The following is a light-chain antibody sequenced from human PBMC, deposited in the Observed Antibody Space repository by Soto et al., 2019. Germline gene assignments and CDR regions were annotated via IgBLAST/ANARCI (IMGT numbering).Light chain of an antibody. V-gene: IGKV1-27*01. CDR1: QGISSY. J-gene: IGKJ2*01. CDR3: QRTYNALYT. CDR2: SAS. Sequence: DIRLTQSPSSMSASVGDRVTIACRVSQGISSYLKWYRQKPGKLPHLLIYSASTLHSGVPSRFSGSGSGTGFTLTISCLQPEDVATYYGQRTYNALYTFGQGTKLEI.